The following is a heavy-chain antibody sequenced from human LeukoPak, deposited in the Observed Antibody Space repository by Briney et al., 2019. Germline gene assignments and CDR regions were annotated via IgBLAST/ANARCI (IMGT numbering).Heavy chain of an antibody. J-gene: IGHJ4*02. CDR2: INSDGSST. Sequence: GGSLRLSCAASRFTFSSYWMHWVRHAPGKGLVWVSRINSDGSSTSYADSVKGRFTISRDNAKNTLYLQMNSLRAEDTAVYYCARSTYYDFWSGYHVNYFDYWGQGTLVTVSS. CDR3: ARSTYYDFWSGYHVNYFDY. CDR1: RFTFSSYW. V-gene: IGHV3-74*01. D-gene: IGHD3-3*01.